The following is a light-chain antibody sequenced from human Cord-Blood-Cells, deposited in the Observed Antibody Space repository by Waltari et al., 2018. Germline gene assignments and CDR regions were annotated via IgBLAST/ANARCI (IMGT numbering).Light chain of an antibody. Sequence: EIVMTQSPATLSVSPGERATLSCRASQSVSSNLAWYQQKPGQAPRLLIYGASTSATGIPARFSGSGSGTEFTLTLSSLQSEDFAVYYCQQYNNWPLTFGGGTKVEIK. V-gene: IGKV3-15*01. CDR3: QQYNNWPLT. CDR2: GAS. J-gene: IGKJ4*01. CDR1: QSVSSN.